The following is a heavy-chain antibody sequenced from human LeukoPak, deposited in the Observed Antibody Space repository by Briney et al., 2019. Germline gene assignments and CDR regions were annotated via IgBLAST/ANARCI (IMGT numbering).Heavy chain of an antibody. CDR3: ARDPSLWFEDNWFDP. J-gene: IGHJ5*02. D-gene: IGHD3-10*01. CDR2: ISWNSGGI. V-gene: IGHV3-9*01. CDR1: GFTFDDYA. Sequence: GRSLRLSCAASGFTFDDYAMHWVRQAPGKGLEWVSGISWNSGGIGYADSVKGRFTISRDNAKNSLYLQMNSLRAEDTAVYYCARDPSLWFEDNWFDPWGQGTLVTVSS.